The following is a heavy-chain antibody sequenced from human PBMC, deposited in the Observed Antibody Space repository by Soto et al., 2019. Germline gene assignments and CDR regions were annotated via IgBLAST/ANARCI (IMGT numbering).Heavy chain of an antibody. J-gene: IGHJ4*02. CDR3: ARDQGPFYYDSSGTFDY. D-gene: IGHD3-22*01. V-gene: IGHV1-2*02. CDR1: GYTFTGYY. Sequence: AASVKVSCKASGYTFTGYYMHWVRQAPGQGLEWMGWINPNSGGTNYAQKFQGRVTMTRDTSISTAYMELSRLRSDDTAVYYCARDQGPFYYDSSGTFDYWGQGTLVTV. CDR2: INPNSGGT.